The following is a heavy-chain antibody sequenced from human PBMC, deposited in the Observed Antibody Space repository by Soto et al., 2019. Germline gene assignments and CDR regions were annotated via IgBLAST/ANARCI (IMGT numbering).Heavy chain of an antibody. D-gene: IGHD2-21*02. CDR2: IYYGETT. CDR1: GGSISSSSYY. V-gene: IGHV4-39*01. Sequence: SETLSLTCTVSGGSISSSSYYWGWIRQPPGKGLEWIGSIYYGETTYYNPSLKSRVTISVDTSKNQFSLKLSSVTAADTAVYYCARPSNDCGGDCTFVYCGQGALVTVSS. CDR3: ARPSNDCGGDCTFVY. J-gene: IGHJ4*02.